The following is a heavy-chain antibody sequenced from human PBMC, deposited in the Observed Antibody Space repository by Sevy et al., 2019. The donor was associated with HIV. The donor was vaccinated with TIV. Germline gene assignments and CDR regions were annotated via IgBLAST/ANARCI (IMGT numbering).Heavy chain of an antibody. CDR2: IISSGDTI. CDR1: GFTFSDYA. Sequence: GGSLRLSCVASGFTFSDYAMSWVRQAPGKWLEWVSSIISSGDTIYYADSVKGGFTVSRDNAKNSLFLQTNSLRAEDKAIYYCARGPHYYYDSSSFFEYWGQGTLVTVSS. CDR3: ARGPHYYYDSSSFFEY. J-gene: IGHJ4*02. V-gene: IGHV3-11*04. D-gene: IGHD3-22*01.